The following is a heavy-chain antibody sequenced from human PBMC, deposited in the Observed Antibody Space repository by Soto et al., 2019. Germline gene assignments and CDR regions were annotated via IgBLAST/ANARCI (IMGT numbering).Heavy chain of an antibody. J-gene: IGHJ4*02. CDR3: ARVPVIGYSYGYSDY. CDR2: IIPIFGTA. V-gene: IGHV1-69*13. D-gene: IGHD5-18*01. Sequence: SGNVSGKASGGTFSSYAISWVRQAPGQGLEWMGGIIPIFGTANYAQKFQGRVTITADESTSTAYMELSSLRSEDTAVYYCARVPVIGYSYGYSDYWGQGTLVTVSS. CDR1: GGTFSSYA.